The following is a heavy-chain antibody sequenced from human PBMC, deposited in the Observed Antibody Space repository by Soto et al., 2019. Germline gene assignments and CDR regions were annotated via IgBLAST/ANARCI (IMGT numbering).Heavy chain of an antibody. CDR1: GGSISSGGYY. Sequence: PSETLSLTCTVSGGSISSGGYYWSWIRQHPGKGLEWIGYIYYSASTYYNPSLKSRVTISVDTSKNQFSLKLSSVTAADTAVYYCASHSYSSSGGWFDPWGQGTLVTVSS. V-gene: IGHV4-31*03. J-gene: IGHJ5*02. CDR2: IYYSAST. D-gene: IGHD6-6*01. CDR3: ASHSYSSSGGWFDP.